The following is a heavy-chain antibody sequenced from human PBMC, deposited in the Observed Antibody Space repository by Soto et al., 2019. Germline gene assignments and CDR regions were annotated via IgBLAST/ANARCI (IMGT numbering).Heavy chain of an antibody. D-gene: IGHD3-3*01. CDR3: AKDLHDHYYYYYGMDV. CDR2: ISYDGSNK. J-gene: IGHJ6*02. V-gene: IGHV3-30*18. Sequence: GGSLRLSCAASGFTFSSYGMHWVRQAPGKGLEWVAVISYDGSNKYYADSVKGRFTISRDNSKNTLYLQMNSLRAEDTAVYYCAKDLHDHYYYYYGMDVWGQGTTVTVSS. CDR1: GFTFSSYG.